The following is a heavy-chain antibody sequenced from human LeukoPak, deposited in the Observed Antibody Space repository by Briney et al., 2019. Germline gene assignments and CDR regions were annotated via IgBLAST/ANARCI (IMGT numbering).Heavy chain of an antibody. CDR2: IYTSGNT. V-gene: IGHV4-4*07. CDR1: GASISSYY. J-gene: IGHJ4*02. D-gene: IGHD6-13*01. Sequence: SETLSLTCSVSGASISSYYWSWIRQPAGKGLEWIGRIYTSGNTNYNPSLKSRVTMSVDTSKNQFSLKLSSVTAADTAVYYCARRIAAAATPDYWGQGTLVTVSS. CDR3: ARRIAAAATPDY.